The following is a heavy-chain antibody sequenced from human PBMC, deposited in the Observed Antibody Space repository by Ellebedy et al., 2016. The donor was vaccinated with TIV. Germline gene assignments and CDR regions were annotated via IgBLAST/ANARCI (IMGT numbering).Heavy chain of an antibody. J-gene: IGHJ3*02. CDR1: GFTVSSNY. CDR3: ARGVGATPPGAFDI. D-gene: IGHD1-26*01. V-gene: IGHV3-66*01. CDR2: IYSGGST. Sequence: PGGSLRLSCEGSGFTVSSNYMSWVRQAPGKGLEWVSVIYSGGSTYYADSVKGRFTISRDNSKNTLYLQMNSLRAEDTAVYYCARGVGATPPGAFDIWGQGTMVTVSS.